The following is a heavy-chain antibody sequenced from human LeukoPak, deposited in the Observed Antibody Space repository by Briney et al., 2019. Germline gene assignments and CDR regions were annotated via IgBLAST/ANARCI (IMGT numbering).Heavy chain of an antibody. CDR1: GFTFSSYR. J-gene: IGHJ3*02. CDR3: ARVRVVATIYDAFDI. CDR2: ISSSSYI. V-gene: IGHV3-21*01. Sequence: SGGSLRLSCAASGFTFSSYRMTWVRQAPGKGLEWVSSISSSSYIYYADSVKGRFTISRDNAKNSLYLQMNSLRAEDTAVYYCARVRVVATIYDAFDIWGQGTMVTVSS. D-gene: IGHD5-12*01.